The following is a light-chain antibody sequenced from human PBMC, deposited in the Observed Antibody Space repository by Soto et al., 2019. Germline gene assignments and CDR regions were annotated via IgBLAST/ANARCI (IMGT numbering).Light chain of an antibody. CDR2: WAS. Sequence: DIVMTQSPDSLAVSLGERATINCKSSQSVLYSSNNKNYLAWYQQKPGQPPKLLIYWASTRESGVPDRFSCSGSGTDFTLTISSLQAEDVAVYYCQQYYSTPRTFVPGTKVDIK. V-gene: IGKV4-1*01. CDR3: QQYYSTPRT. CDR1: QSVLYSSNNKNY. J-gene: IGKJ3*01.